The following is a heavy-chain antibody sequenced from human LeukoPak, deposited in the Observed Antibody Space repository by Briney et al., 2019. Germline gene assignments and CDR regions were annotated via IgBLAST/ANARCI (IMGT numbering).Heavy chain of an antibody. D-gene: IGHD3-10*01. V-gene: IGHV1-46*01. CDR3: AREQGRFGELTYYYYYGMDV. CDR1: GYTFTSYY. J-gene: IGHJ6*02. CDR2: INPSGGST. Sequence: GASVKVSCKASGYTFTSYYMHWVRQAPGQGLEWMGIINPSGGSTSYAQKFQGRVTMTRDTSTSTVYMELSSLRSEDTAVYYCAREQGRFGELTYYYYYGMDVWGQGTTVTVSS.